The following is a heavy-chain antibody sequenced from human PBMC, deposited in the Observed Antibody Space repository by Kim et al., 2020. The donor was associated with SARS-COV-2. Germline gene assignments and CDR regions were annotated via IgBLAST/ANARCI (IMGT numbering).Heavy chain of an antibody. CDR2: TRNKANSYTT. D-gene: IGHD2-8*01. J-gene: IGHJ6*02. Sequence: GGSLRLSCAASGFTFSDHYMDWVRQAPGKGLEWVGRTRNKANSYTTEYAASVKGRFTISRDDSKNSLYLQMNSLKTEDTAVYYCAREQGTNYYYYYGIDVWGQGTTVTVSS. V-gene: IGHV3-72*01. CDR1: GFTFSDHY. CDR3: AREQGTNYYYYYGIDV.